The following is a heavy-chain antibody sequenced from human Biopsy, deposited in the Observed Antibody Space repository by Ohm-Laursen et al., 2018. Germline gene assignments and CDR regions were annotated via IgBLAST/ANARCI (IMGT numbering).Heavy chain of an antibody. Sequence: ASVKVSCKVSGYSVTELSMHWVRQAPGQGLEWMGGFAPENGRIVYSRKFQGRVTMTEDTSTNTAYMEVWRLRSDDTAVYYCATDINVWNVNYWGQGTQVIVSS. V-gene: IGHV1-24*01. CDR1: GYSVTELS. J-gene: IGHJ4*02. D-gene: IGHD1-1*01. CDR2: FAPENGRI. CDR3: ATDINVWNVNY.